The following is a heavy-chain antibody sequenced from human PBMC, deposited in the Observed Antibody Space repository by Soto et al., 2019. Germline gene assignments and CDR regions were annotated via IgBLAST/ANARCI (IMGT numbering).Heavy chain of an antibody. CDR2: INVYNGNT. J-gene: IGHJ4*02. CDR3: ATGPDPTYFEY. CDR1: GYTFTNYG. Sequence: QVQLVQSGGEVEKPGASVKVSCKASGYTFTNYGINWVRQAPGLGLEWMGWINVYNGNTNDAQKFQARVTMTTETPTNSVYMELRSLRPDDTAVYYCATGPDPTYFEYWGQGTLVSVSS. V-gene: IGHV1-18*01.